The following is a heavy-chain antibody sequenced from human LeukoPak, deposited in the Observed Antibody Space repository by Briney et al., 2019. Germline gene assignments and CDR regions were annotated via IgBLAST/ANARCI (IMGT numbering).Heavy chain of an antibody. CDR2: IRGNGGST. Sequence: GGSLRRSCAASGFTFSSYAMSWVRQAPGKGLEWVSAIRGNGGSTYYTDSVKGRFTISRDNSKNTLYLQMNSLRAEDTAVYYCASGPPYDYWGQGTLVTVSS. CDR3: ASGPPYDY. CDR1: GFTFSSYA. V-gene: IGHV3-23*01. J-gene: IGHJ4*02.